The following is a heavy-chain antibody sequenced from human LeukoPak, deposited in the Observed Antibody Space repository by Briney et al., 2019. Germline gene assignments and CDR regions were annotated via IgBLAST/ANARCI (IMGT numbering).Heavy chain of an antibody. CDR1: GGTFSSYT. CDR3: AREAHNCSSTSCYFKGGIIDY. CDR2: IIPILGIA. J-gene: IGHJ4*02. D-gene: IGHD2-2*01. V-gene: IGHV1-69*02. Sequence: SVKVSCKASGGTFSSYTISWVRQAPGQGLEWMGRIIPILGIANYAQKFQGRVTITADKSTSTAYMELSSLRSEDTAVYYCAREAHNCSSTSCYFKGGIIDYWGQGTLVTVSS.